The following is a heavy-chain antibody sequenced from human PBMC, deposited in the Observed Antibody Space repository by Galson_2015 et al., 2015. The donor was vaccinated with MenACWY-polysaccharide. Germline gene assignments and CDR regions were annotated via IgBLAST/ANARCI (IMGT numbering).Heavy chain of an antibody. D-gene: IGHD2-2*01. CDR1: GFSFSSYG. V-gene: IGHV3-30-3*01. J-gene: IGHJ4*02. Sequence: SLRLSCAASGFSFSSYGMHWVRQAPGKGPEWVAVASSHGGIKYYADSVNGRFTISRDNSKNTLFLQMNSLKTEDTAVYYCTTILPAAASFDHWGQGTLVTVSS. CDR3: TTILPAAASFDH. CDR2: ASSHGGIK.